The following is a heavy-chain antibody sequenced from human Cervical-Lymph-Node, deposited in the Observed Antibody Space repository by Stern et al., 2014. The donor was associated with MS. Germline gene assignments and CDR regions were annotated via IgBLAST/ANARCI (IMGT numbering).Heavy chain of an antibody. CDR3: ARQNMIRGVTELDF. CDR2: INPGTGST. V-gene: IGHV1-46*01. D-gene: IGHD3-10*01. J-gene: IGHJ4*02. CDR1: GYTFSIYY. Sequence: VQLVESGTEVRKSGASVRVSCKASGYTFSIYYMHWVRQAPGQWLEWLGIINPGTGSTTYAQRFQDRVTMTNDTSTSTVYLEMSSLISEDTAVYYCARQNMIRGVTELDFWGQGTLVTVSS.